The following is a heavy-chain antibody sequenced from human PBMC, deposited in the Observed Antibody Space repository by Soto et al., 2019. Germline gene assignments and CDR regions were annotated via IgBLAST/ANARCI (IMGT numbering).Heavy chain of an antibody. CDR1: GGSFSGYY. J-gene: IGHJ6*02. CDR3: ARGVGYCSSTSCYKPQSYYYYGMDV. CDR2: ISHSGST. V-gene: IGHV4-34*01. D-gene: IGHD2-2*02. Sequence: PSETLSLTCAVYGGSFSGYYWSWIRQPPGKGLEWIGEISHSGSTNYNPSLKSRVTISVDTSKNQFSLKLSSVTAADTAVYYCARGVGYCSSTSCYKPQSYYYYGMDVWGQGTTVTVSS.